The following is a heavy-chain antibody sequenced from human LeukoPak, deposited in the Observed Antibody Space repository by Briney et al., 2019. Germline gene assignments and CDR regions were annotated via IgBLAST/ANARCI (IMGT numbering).Heavy chain of an antibody. J-gene: IGHJ4*02. CDR2: IYFDGNT. Sequence: PSETLSLTCTASGGSIGSSSYYWGWIRQAPGKGLEWIGTIYFDGNTFYNPSLKSRVTLSVDMSKSQFSLRLASVTAADTAIYYCAAENGNFWIGYHYFEDWGQGSLVSVSS. D-gene: IGHD3-3*01. CDR1: GGSIGSSSYY. V-gene: IGHV4-39*01. CDR3: AAENGNFWIGYHYFED.